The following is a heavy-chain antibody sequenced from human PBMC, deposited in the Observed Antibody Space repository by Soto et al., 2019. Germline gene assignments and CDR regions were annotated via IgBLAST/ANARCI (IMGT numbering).Heavy chain of an antibody. V-gene: IGHV1-69*12. CDR1: GGTFSSYA. CDR2: IIPIFDTA. Sequence: QVQLVQSGAEVKKPGSSVKVSCKTSGGTFSSYAISWVRQAPGQGLEWLGGIIPIFDTANYAQKFQGRVTITADEATSTAYMELSSLRAEDTAVYYCARHDCISSSCYYYYYYSMDVWCQGTTVTVSS. D-gene: IGHD2-2*01. CDR3: ARHDCISSSCYYYYYYSMDV. J-gene: IGHJ6*02.